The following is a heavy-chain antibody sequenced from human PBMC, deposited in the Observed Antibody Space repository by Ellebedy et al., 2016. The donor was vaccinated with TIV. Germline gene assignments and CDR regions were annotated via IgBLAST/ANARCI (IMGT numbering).Heavy chain of an antibody. CDR2: IYSGGTT. CDR3: ARDPGYYYYGMDV. CDR1: GFTVSSNY. Sequence: GGSLRLSCAASGFTVSSNYMSWVRQAPGKGLEWVSVIYSGGTTHYADSVKGRFTIFRDNSVNTLYLQMNSLRAEDTAVYYCARDPGYYYYGMDVWGQGTTVTVSS. J-gene: IGHJ6*02. V-gene: IGHV3-53*01.